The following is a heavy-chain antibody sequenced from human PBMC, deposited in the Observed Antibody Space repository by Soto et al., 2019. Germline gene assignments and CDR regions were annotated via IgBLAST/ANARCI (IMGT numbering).Heavy chain of an antibody. V-gene: IGHV3-33*01. Sequence: QVHLVESGGGVVRPGGSLRLSCAASGFAFSDYGIHWFRQAPGKGLEWVALIWFDGSNEDYAASVKGRFTISRDKSKDTVYLQMSSLRGEDTAVYDCARGGVGMTTVRRADGARQDYWGQGTLVTVSS. CDR3: ARGGVGMTTVRRADGARQDY. CDR1: GFAFSDYG. CDR2: IWFDGSNE. J-gene: IGHJ4*02. D-gene: IGHD3-10*01.